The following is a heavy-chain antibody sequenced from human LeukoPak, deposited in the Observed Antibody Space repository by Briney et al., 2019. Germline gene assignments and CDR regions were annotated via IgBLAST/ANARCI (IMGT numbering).Heavy chain of an antibody. CDR1: GFTFSSYG. CDR2: ISSSGSTI. Sequence: GGSLRLSCAASGFTFSSYGMNWVRQAPGKGLEWVSYISSSGSTIYYADSVKGRFTISRDNAKNSLYLQMNSLRAEDTAVYYCARLASGWYKHIDYWGQGTLVTVSS. V-gene: IGHV3-48*04. CDR3: ARLASGWYKHIDY. J-gene: IGHJ4*02. D-gene: IGHD6-19*01.